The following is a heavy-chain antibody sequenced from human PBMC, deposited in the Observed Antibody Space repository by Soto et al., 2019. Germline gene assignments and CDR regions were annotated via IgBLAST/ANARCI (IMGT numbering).Heavy chain of an antibody. Sequence: SETLSLTCAVSGGSISSSSYYWGWIRQHPGKGLEWIGSIYYSGSTYYNPSLKSQLSISLDTSKNQFSLKLTSVTAADTAVYYCARGFANWGSVYAMDVWGQGITVTVSS. CDR2: IYYSGST. CDR1: GGSISSSSYY. V-gene: IGHV4-39*07. J-gene: IGHJ6*02. D-gene: IGHD7-27*01. CDR3: ARGFANWGSVYAMDV.